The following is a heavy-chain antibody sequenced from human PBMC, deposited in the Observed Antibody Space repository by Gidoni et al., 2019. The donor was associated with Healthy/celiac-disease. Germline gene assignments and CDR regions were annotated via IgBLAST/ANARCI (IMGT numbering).Heavy chain of an antibody. J-gene: IGHJ5*02. V-gene: IGHV4-34*01. D-gene: IGHD3-10*01. CDR3: ARGRRITMVRGASNWFDP. Sequence: QVQLQQWGAGLLKPSETLSLTCAVYGGSFSGYYWSWIRQPPGKGLEWIGEINHSGSTNYNPSLKSRVTISVDTSKNQFSLKLSSVTAADTAVYYCARGRRITMVRGASNWFDPWGQGTLVTVSS. CDR2: INHSGST. CDR1: GGSFSGYY.